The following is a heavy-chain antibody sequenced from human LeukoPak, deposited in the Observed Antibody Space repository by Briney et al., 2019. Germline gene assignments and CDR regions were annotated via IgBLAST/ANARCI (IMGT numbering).Heavy chain of an antibody. J-gene: IGHJ4*02. CDR3: VRTSGSLDH. D-gene: IGHD1-26*01. Sequence: GGSLRLSCVASGFTFSNYAMHWVRQAPGKGLEYVSAINTNGGTTYYANSVKGRFTISRDNSKNTVYLQMGSLRAEDMAVYYCVRTSGSLDHWGQGHLLPVSS. CDR1: GFTFSNYA. CDR2: INTNGGTT. V-gene: IGHV3-64*01.